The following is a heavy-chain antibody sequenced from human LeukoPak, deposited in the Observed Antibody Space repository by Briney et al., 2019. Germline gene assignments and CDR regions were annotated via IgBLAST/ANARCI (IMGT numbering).Heavy chain of an antibody. Sequence: ASVKVSCKVSGYTLTELSMHWVRQAPGKGLEWMGGFDPEDGETIYAQKFQGRVTMTENTSTDTAYMELSSLRSEDTAVYYCATDLFTAETNAFDIWGQGTMVTVSS. CDR2: FDPEDGET. CDR1: GYTLTELS. J-gene: IGHJ3*02. CDR3: ATDLFTAETNAFDI. D-gene: IGHD4-23*01. V-gene: IGHV1-24*01.